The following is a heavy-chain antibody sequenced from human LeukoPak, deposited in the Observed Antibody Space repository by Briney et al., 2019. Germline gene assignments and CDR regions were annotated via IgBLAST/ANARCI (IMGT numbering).Heavy chain of an antibody. CDR2: MNPKSGGT. V-gene: IGHV1-2*02. Sequence: GASVKVSCKASGYTFCDSYIHWVRQAPRQSLGWMGSMNPKSGGTKYAQKFQGRVSMTRDTSISTAYMELASLTSDDTAVYYCARAGGRSWFDPWGQGTLVTVSS. CDR1: GYTFCDSY. J-gene: IGHJ5*02. CDR3: ARAGGRSWFDP. D-gene: IGHD1-26*01.